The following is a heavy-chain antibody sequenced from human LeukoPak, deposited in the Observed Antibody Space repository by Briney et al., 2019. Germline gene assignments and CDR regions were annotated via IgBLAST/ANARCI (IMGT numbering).Heavy chain of an antibody. Sequence: PSETLSLTCTVSGGSISSYYWSWLRQPPGKGLEWIGYIYYSGSTNYNPSLKSRVTISVDTSKNKFSLKLSSVTAADTAVYYCARGSRGGRDGYNPFDYWGQGTLVTVSS. CDR3: ARGSRGGRDGYNPFDY. D-gene: IGHD5-24*01. J-gene: IGHJ4*02. CDR2: IYYSGST. V-gene: IGHV4-59*08. CDR1: GGSISSYY.